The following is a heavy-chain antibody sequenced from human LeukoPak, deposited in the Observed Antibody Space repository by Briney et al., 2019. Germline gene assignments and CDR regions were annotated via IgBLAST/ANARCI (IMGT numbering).Heavy chain of an antibody. D-gene: IGHD4-17*01. CDR1: GFSVSASGVG. V-gene: IGHV2-5*02. J-gene: IGHJ4*02. Sequence: SGPTLVKPTQTLTLTCTVSGFSVSASGVGVGWIRQPPGKAPEWLALIYWDGDERYSPSLKSRLTITQDTSKNQVLLTMTNVDHVDTATYFCAHRGGPSGDFLDYWGQGILVTVSS. CDR3: AHRGGPSGDFLDY. CDR2: IYWDGDE.